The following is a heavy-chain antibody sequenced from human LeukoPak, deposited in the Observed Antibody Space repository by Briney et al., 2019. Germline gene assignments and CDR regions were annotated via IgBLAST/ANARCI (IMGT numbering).Heavy chain of an antibody. CDR1: GFTVSSNY. V-gene: IGHV3-53*01. CDR3: ARDQYGDYSVDY. J-gene: IGHJ4*02. D-gene: IGHD4-17*01. Sequence: GSLRLSCAASGFTVSSNYMSWVRQAPGKGLEWVSVIYSGGSTYYADSVKGRFTISRDNSKNTLYLQMNSLRAEDTAVYYCARDQYGDYSVDYWGQGTLVTVSS. CDR2: IYSGGST.